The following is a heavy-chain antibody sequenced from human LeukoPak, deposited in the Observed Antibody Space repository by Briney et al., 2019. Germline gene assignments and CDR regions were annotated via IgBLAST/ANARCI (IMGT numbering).Heavy chain of an antibody. CDR1: GGSFSGYY. D-gene: IGHD3-10*01. Sequence: PSETLSLTCAVYGGSFSGYYWSWIRPPPGKGLEWIGEINHSGSTNYNPSLKSRVTISVDTSKNQFSLKLSSVTAADTAVYYCARGRRTMVRGGTNWFDPWGQGTLVTVSS. J-gene: IGHJ5*02. CDR3: ARGRRTMVRGGTNWFDP. V-gene: IGHV4-34*01. CDR2: INHSGST.